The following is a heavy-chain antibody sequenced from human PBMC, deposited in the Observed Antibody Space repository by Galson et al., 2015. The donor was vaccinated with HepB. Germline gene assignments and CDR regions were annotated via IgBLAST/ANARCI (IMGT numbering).Heavy chain of an antibody. CDR2: ISYDGSNK. D-gene: IGHD3-22*01. V-gene: IGHV3-30-3*01. CDR1: GFTFSSYA. J-gene: IGHJ3*02. Sequence: LRLSCAASGFTFSSYAMHWVRQAPGKGLEWVAVISYDGSNKYYADSVKGRFTISRDNSKNTLYLQMNSLRAEDTAVYYCARGLHDSSGPYGGAFDIWGQGTMVTVSS. CDR3: ARGLHDSSGPYGGAFDI.